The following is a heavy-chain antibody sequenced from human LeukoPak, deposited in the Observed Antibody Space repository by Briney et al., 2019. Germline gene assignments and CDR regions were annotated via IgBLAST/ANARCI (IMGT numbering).Heavy chain of an antibody. CDR3: ARHVVDDFWSGHMTY. Sequence: SETLSLTCTVSGGSISSYYWSWIRQPPGKGLEWIGYIYYSGSTNYNPSLKSRVTISVDTSKNQFSLKLSSVTAAVTAVYYCARHVVDDFWSGHMTYWGQGTLVTVSS. CDR2: IYYSGST. J-gene: IGHJ4*02. D-gene: IGHD3-3*01. V-gene: IGHV4-59*08. CDR1: GGSISSYY.